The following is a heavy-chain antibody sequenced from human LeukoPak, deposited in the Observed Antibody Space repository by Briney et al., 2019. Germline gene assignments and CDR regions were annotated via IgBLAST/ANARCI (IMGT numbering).Heavy chain of an antibody. CDR3: ARSEGTVTTH. Sequence: SETLSLTCTVSGGSISSYYWSWIRQPPGKGLEWIGYIYYSGNTNYNPSLKSRVTISVDTSKNQFSLKLSSVTAADTAVYYCARSEGTVTTHWGQGTLVTVSS. V-gene: IGHV4-59*01. CDR1: GGSISSYY. CDR2: IYYSGNT. J-gene: IGHJ4*02. D-gene: IGHD4-17*01.